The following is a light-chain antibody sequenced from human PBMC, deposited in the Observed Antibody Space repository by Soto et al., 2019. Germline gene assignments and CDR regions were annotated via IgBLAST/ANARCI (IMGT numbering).Light chain of an antibody. Sequence: AIQLTQSPSSLSASVGDRVTNTCRASQGISSALAWYQHQPGKAPRLLIYATSSLESGVPSRFSGSGSGTDFTLTISSLQPEDFATYYCQQFNSYPFTFGPGTKLDVK. CDR2: ATS. V-gene: IGKV1-13*02. CDR3: QQFNSYPFT. CDR1: QGISSA. J-gene: IGKJ3*01.